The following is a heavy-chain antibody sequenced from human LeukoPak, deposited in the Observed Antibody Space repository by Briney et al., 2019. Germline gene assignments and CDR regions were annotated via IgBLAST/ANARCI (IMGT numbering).Heavy chain of an antibody. J-gene: IGHJ5*02. V-gene: IGHV4-61*02. CDR3: ARAVERSIAAHNWFDP. CDR2: IYTSGST. CDR1: GGSISSGSYY. Sequence: SETLSLTCTVSGGSISSGSYYWSWIRQPAGKGLEWIGRIYTSGSTNYNPSLKSRVTISVDTSKIQFSLKLSSVTAADTAVYYCARAVERSIAAHNWFDPWGQGTLVTVSS. D-gene: IGHD6-6*01.